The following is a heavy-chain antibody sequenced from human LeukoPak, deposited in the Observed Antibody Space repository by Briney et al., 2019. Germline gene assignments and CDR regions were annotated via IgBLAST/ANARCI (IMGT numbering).Heavy chain of an antibody. CDR1: GFNFNSY. D-gene: IGHD1-26*01. CDR2: INRDETDI. J-gene: IGHJ1*01. V-gene: IGHV3-7*01. Sequence: GESLRLSCAASGFNFNSYMGWVRQAPEDGLEWVAIINRDETDIYYVDSVKGRFTISRDNAKSSLFLEMNSLRVEDTDVYYCARGDGRGRSDGATWGPGTLVTVSS. CDR3: ARGDGRGRSDGAT.